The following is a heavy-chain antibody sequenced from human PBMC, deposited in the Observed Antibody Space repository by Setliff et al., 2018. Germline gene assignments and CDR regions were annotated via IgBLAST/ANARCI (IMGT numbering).Heavy chain of an antibody. Sequence: SETLSLTCTVSGGSISSSGYYWGWIRQPPGKGLEWIGSIYYSGSTYYNPSLKSRVTISVDTSKNQFSLKLSSVTAADTAVYYCARVSQYSSGWYYYYYGMDVWGQGTTVTAP. J-gene: IGHJ6*02. D-gene: IGHD6-19*01. CDR2: IYYSGST. CDR1: GGSISSSGYY. V-gene: IGHV4-39*07. CDR3: ARVSQYSSGWYYYYYGMDV.